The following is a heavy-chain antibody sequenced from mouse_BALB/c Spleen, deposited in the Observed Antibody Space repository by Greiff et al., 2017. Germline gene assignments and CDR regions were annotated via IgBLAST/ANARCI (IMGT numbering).Heavy chain of an antibody. V-gene: IGHV1-69*02. CDR1: GYTFTSYW. Sequence: QVQLQQPRAELVRPGASVKLSCKASGYTFTSYWINWVKQRPGQGLEWIGNIYPSDSYTNYNQKFKDKATLTVDKSSSTAYMQLSSPTSEDSAVYYCTRSGYGNYDAMDYWGQGTSVTVSS. D-gene: IGHD2-10*02. CDR3: TRSGYGNYDAMDY. J-gene: IGHJ4*01. CDR2: IYPSDSYT.